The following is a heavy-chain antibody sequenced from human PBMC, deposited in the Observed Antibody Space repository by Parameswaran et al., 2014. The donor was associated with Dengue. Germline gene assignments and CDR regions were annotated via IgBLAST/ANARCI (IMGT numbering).Heavy chain of an antibody. Sequence: VRQAPGKGLEWIGYIYYSGSTNYNPSLKSRVTISVDTSKNQFSLKLTSVTTADTAVYYCATAVAATVELDYWGQGTLVTVSS. CDR3: ATAVAATVELDY. CDR2: IYYSGST. D-gene: IGHD1-26*01. J-gene: IGHJ4*02. V-gene: IGHV4-59*01.